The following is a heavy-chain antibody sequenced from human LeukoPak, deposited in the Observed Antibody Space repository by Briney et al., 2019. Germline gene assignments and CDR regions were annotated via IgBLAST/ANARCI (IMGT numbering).Heavy chain of an antibody. CDR1: GFTFSSYW. CDR3: ARGRAVAGLKFDP. V-gene: IGHV3-7*01. Sequence: GGSLRLSCAAPGFTFSSYWMSWVRQAPGKGLEWVANIKQDGSEKYYVDSVKGRFTISRDNAKNSLYLQMNSLRAEDTAVYYCARGRAVAGLKFDPWGQGTLVTVSS. J-gene: IGHJ5*02. CDR2: IKQDGSEK. D-gene: IGHD6-19*01.